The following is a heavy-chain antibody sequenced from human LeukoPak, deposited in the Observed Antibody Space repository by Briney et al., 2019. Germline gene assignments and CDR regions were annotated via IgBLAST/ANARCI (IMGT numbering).Heavy chain of an antibody. CDR2: IWYDGSNK. CDR3: AKGYGSGSYYHLFDY. D-gene: IGHD3-10*01. V-gene: IGHV3-33*06. Sequence: GSLRLSCAASGFTFSSYGMRWVRQAPGKGLEWVAVIWYDGSNKYYADSVKGRFTISRDNFKNTLYLQMNSLRAEDTAVYYCAKGYGSGSYYHLFDYWGQGTLVTVSS. CDR1: GFTFSSYG. J-gene: IGHJ4*02.